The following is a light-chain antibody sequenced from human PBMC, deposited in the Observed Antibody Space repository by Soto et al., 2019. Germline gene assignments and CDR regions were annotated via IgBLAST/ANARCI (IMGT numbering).Light chain of an antibody. CDR2: EAS. J-gene: IGKJ4*01. V-gene: IGKV1-5*01. CDR1: QSISSW. CDR3: QQYTNFPLT. Sequence: DIQMTQSTSTLSASVGDRVTITCRASQSISSWLAWYQQKPGKAPKLLIHEASRLESGVPSRFSGSESGTEFTLTISGLHPDDFATYYCQQYTNFPLTVVGGTTVEIK.